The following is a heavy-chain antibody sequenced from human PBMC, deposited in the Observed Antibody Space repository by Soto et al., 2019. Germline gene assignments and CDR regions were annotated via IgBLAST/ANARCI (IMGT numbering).Heavy chain of an antibody. J-gene: IGHJ6*02. CDR1: GFTFSSYA. Sequence: EVQLLESGGGLVQPGGSLRLSCAASGFTFSSYAMSWVRQAPGKGLEWVSAISGSGGSTYYADSVKGRFTISRDNSKNTLYLQMNSLRAEDTAVYYSANDPSVVTVPAALPNSYYGMDVWGRGTTVTVSS. D-gene: IGHD2-2*01. V-gene: IGHV3-23*01. CDR3: ANDPSVVTVPAALPNSYYGMDV. CDR2: ISGSGGST.